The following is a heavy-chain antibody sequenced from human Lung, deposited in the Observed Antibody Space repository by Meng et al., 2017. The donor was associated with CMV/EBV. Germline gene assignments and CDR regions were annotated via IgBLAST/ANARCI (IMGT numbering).Heavy chain of an antibody. CDR1: GGSFSGFY. CDR3: ARVMGSPPRSKLLGSRRTRDFYYGLDV. V-gene: IGHV4-34*01. CDR2: ISHSGST. Sequence: GSXRLSXAVYGGSFSGFYWSWIRQPPGKGLEWIGAISHSGSTNYKPSLKSRVTISVDTSKNQFSLKLNSLTAADTAVYYCARVMGSPPRSKLLGSRRTRDFYYGLDVWGQGTXVTVSS. J-gene: IGHJ6*02. D-gene: IGHD2-15*01.